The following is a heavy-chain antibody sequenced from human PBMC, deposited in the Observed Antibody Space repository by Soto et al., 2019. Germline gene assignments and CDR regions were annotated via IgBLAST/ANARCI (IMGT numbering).Heavy chain of an antibody. J-gene: IGHJ6*02. CDR2: LSTSGGST. D-gene: IGHD6-6*01. CDR1: GFTFRNYA. Sequence: GGSLRLSCAASGFTFRNYAMSWVRQAPGKGLEWVSALSTSGGSTYYADSVKGRFTISRDNSKNTLYLRMNSLRAEDKAVYYCATFPSGDPARYSYGMDVWGQGTTVTVSS. V-gene: IGHV3-23*01. CDR3: ATFPSGDPARYSYGMDV.